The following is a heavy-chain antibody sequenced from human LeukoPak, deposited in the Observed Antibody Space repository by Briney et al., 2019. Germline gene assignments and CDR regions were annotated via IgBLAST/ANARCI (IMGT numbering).Heavy chain of an antibody. V-gene: IGHV4-59*12. J-gene: IGHJ4*02. CDR3: ARDLRELAPDY. CDR1: GGSISSYY. CDR2: IYYSGST. Sequence: PSETLSLTCTVSGGSISSYYWSWIRQPPGKGLEWIGYIYYSGSTNYNPSLKSRVTISVDTSKNQFSLKLSSVTAADTAVYYCARDLRELAPDYWGQGTLVTVSS. D-gene: IGHD1-26*01.